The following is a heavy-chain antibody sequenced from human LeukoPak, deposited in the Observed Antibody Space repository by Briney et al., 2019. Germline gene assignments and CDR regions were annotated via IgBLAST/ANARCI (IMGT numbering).Heavy chain of an antibody. D-gene: IGHD3-22*01. CDR1: GGSISSYY. Sequence: SETLSLTCTVSGGSISSYYWSWIRQPPGKGLEWIGYIYYSGSTNYNPSLKSRVTISVDTSKNQFSLKLSSVTAADTAVYYCARSITMIVESPFDYWGQGTLVTVSS. CDR2: IYYSGST. V-gene: IGHV4-59*01. J-gene: IGHJ4*02. CDR3: ARSITMIVESPFDY.